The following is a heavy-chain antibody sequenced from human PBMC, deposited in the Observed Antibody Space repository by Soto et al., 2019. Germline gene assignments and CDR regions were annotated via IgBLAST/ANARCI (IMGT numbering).Heavy chain of an antibody. Sequence: PSETLSLTCDVHGDSLSGYAWSWIRQPPGKGLEWIGEITFRGVTNYHPSLKSRVSMSVDTSKNRISLNVCSVTAADTALYFCARKLEASVRHVEWFSYKWFDPWGPGTLVTVSS. CDR1: GDSLSGYA. CDR3: ARKLEASVRHVEWFSYKWFDP. CDR2: ITFRGVT. D-gene: IGHD3-9*01. V-gene: IGHV4-34*01. J-gene: IGHJ5*02.